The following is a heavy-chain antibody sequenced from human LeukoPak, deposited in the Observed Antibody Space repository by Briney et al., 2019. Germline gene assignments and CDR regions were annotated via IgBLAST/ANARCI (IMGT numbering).Heavy chain of an antibody. J-gene: IGHJ6*02. CDR1: GFTVSSNY. D-gene: IGHD1-1*01. CDR3: ARKNSNDYYGMDV. CDR2: IYSGGST. Sequence: GGSLRLSCAASGFTVSSNYMSWVRQAPGKGLEWVSVIYSGGSTYYADSVKGRFTISRDNSKNTLDLQMNSVRAEDTAVYYCARKNSNDYYGMDVWGQGTTVTVSS. V-gene: IGHV3-53*01.